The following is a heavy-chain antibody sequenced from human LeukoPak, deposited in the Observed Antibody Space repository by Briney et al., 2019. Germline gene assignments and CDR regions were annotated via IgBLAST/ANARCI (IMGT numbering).Heavy chain of an antibody. V-gene: IGHV3-23*01. Sequence: PGGSLRLSCAASGFIFSSYAMTWVRQAPGKGLEWVSSISGGGRRAYYADSVRGRFTISRDNSKNTLYLQIYSLRAEDTAIYYCAKEVLGTSSSWLGLDYWGQGTLVTVSS. J-gene: IGHJ4*02. D-gene: IGHD6-13*01. CDR1: GFIFSSYA. CDR2: ISGGGRRA. CDR3: AKEVLGTSSSWLGLDY.